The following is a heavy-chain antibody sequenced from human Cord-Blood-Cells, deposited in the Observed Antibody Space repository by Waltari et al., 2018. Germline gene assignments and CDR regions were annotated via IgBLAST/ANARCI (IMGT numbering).Heavy chain of an antibody. CDR3: ARAPLRRYSYGHDAFDI. D-gene: IGHD5-18*01. Sequence: QVQLQQWGAGLLKPSETLSLTCAVYGGSFSGYYWSWIRQPPGKGLEWIGEINHSGSTNYTPSLKSRVTISVDTSKNQFSLKLSSGTAADTAVYYCARAPLRRYSYGHDAFDIWGQGTMVTVSS. CDR2: INHSGST. CDR1: GGSFSGYY. V-gene: IGHV4-34*01. J-gene: IGHJ3*02.